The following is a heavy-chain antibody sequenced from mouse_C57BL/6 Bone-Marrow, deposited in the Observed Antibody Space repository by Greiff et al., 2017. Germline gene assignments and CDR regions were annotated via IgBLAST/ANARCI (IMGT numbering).Heavy chain of an antibody. J-gene: IGHJ4*01. V-gene: IGHV1-52*01. Sequence: QVQLQQPGAELVRPGSSVKLSCKASGYTFTSYWMHWVKQRPIQGLEWIGNIDPSDSETHYNQKFKDKATLTVDKSSSTAYMQLSSLTSEDSAVYYCARTGTVVANYAMDYWGQGTSVTVSS. CDR1: GYTFTSYW. CDR3: ARTGTVVANYAMDY. D-gene: IGHD1-1*01. CDR2: IDPSDSET.